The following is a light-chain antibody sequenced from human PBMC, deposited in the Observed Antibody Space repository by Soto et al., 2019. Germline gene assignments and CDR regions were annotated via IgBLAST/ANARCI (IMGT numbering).Light chain of an antibody. V-gene: IGKV3-20*01. J-gene: IGKJ1*01. CDR3: HQYYSSCT. CDR1: QSISGTF. CDR2: GPS. Sequence: EIVLTQSPCTLSLSPGERATLSCRAMQSISGTFLAGYQHKPGQAPSVLIYGPSRRATGIPDRLSGSGSGTDFTRTISRLERSAFALYYCHQYYSSCTFGQGTKVEMK.